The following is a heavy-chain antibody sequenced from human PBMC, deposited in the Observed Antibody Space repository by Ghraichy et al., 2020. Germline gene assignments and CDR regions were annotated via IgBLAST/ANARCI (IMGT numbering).Heavy chain of an antibody. Sequence: SVKVSCKASGGTFSSYAISWVRQAPGQGLEWMGGIIPIFGTANYAQKFQGRVTITADESTSTAYMELSSLRSEDTAVYYCAREDGPPARVRYYNWFDPWGQGTLVTVSS. D-gene: IGHD6-6*01. CDR3: AREDGPPARVRYYNWFDP. J-gene: IGHJ5*02. V-gene: IGHV1-69*13. CDR2: IIPIFGTA. CDR1: GGTFSSYA.